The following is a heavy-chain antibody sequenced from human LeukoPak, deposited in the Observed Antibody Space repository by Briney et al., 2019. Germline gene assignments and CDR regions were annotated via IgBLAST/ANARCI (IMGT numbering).Heavy chain of an antibody. J-gene: IGHJ4*02. CDR1: GFTFSSYG. V-gene: IGHV3-30*02. CDR3: ARDFCDILTGYSDD. Sequence: GGSLRLSCAASGFTFSSYGMHWVRQAPGKGLEWEAFIRYDGSNKYYADSVKGRFTISRDNSKNTLYLQMNSLRAEDTAVYYCARDFCDILTGYSDDWGQGTPVTVSS. CDR2: IRYDGSNK. D-gene: IGHD3-9*01.